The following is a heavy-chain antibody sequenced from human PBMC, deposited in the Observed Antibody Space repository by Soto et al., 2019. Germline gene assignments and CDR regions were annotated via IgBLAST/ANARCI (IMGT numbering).Heavy chain of an antibody. CDR3: ARGLSDYVWGSYRYTSYFDY. Sequence: SETLSLTCAVYGGSFSGYYWSWIRQPPGKGLEWIGEINHSGSTNYNPSLKSRVTISVDTSKNQFSLKLSSVTAADTAVYYCARGLSDYVWGSYRYTSYFDYWGQGTLVTVSS. J-gene: IGHJ4*02. CDR2: INHSGST. D-gene: IGHD3-16*02. CDR1: GGSFSGYY. V-gene: IGHV4-34*01.